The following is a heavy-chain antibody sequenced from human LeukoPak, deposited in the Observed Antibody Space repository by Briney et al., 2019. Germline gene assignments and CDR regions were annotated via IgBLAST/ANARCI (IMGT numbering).Heavy chain of an antibody. CDR1: GYTFTSYG. J-gene: IGHJ4*02. CDR3: AREPSYGDYGERVFDY. CDR2: IIPIFGTA. Sequence: ASVKVSCKASGYTFTSYGISWVRQAPGQGLEWMGGIIPIFGTANYAQKFQGRVTITADESTSTAYMELSSLRSEDTAVYYCAREPSYGDYGERVFDYWGQGTLVTVSS. V-gene: IGHV1-69*13. D-gene: IGHD4-17*01.